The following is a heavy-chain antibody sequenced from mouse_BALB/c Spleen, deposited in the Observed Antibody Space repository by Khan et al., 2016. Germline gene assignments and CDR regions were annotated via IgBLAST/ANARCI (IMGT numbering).Heavy chain of an antibody. D-gene: IGHD2-1*01. V-gene: IGHV1-4*01. CDR3: ARKDAFYPFGY. J-gene: IGHJ2*01. Sequence: QVQLQQSGAELAIPGASVKMSCKASGYTFTNFWIHWIKQRPGQGLEWIGYINPVTGYTECTQIFKDRATLTADKSSSTAYMQLSSLTSEDSAVYYCARKDAFYPFGYWGQGTTLTVSS. CDR1: GYTFTNFW. CDR2: INPVTGYT.